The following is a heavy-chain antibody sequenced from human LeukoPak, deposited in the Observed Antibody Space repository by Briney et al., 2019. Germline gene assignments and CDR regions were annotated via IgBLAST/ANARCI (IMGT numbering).Heavy chain of an antibody. V-gene: IGHV1-2*02. D-gene: IGHD3-22*01. CDR1: GYTFTGYY. CDR2: INPNSGGT. CDR3: ARMAGDTSGYNPIDY. J-gene: IGHJ4*02. Sequence: ASVKVSCKASGYTFTGYYLHWVRQAPGQGLEWMGWINPNSGGTNYAQKFQGRVTMTRDTSISTAYMELSRLRSDDTAVYYCARMAGDTSGYNPIDYWGQGTLVTVSS.